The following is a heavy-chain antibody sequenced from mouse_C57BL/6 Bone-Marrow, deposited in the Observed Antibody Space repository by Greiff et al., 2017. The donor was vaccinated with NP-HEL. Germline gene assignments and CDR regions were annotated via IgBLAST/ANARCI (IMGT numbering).Heavy chain of an antibody. Sequence: EVQVVESGGGLVKPGGSLKLSCAASGFTFSDYGMHWVRQAPEKGLEWVAYISSGSSTIYYADTVKGRFTISRDNAKNTLFLQMTSLRSEDTAMYYCARASYGSSYRWYFDVWGTGTTVTVSS. J-gene: IGHJ1*03. D-gene: IGHD1-1*01. CDR2: ISSGSSTI. CDR1: GFTFSDYG. CDR3: ARASYGSSYRWYFDV. V-gene: IGHV5-17*01.